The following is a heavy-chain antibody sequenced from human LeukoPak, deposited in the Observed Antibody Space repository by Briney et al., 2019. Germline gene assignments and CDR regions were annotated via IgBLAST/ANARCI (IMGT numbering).Heavy chain of an antibody. D-gene: IGHD3-22*01. J-gene: IGHJ4*02. CDR2: INAYNGNT. V-gene: IGHV1-18*01. CDR1: GYTFTTYG. Sequence: ASVKVSCKTSGYTFTTYGISWVRQAPGQGLEWLGWINAYNGNTHYAQKLQGRVTLTTDTSTSTAYMELRSLRSDDTAVYFCARVMPDYYDSSGYPRCFDYWGQGTLVTVSS. CDR3: ARVMPDYYDSSGYPRCFDY.